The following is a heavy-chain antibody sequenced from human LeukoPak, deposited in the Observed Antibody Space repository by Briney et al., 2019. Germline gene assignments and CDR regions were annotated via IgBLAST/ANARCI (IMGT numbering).Heavy chain of an antibody. Sequence: GGSLRLSCAASGFMFSSYAMSWVRQAPGKVLEGVSGISGSGGSTYYADSVKGRFTIYRDNSKNTLYLQMNSLRGEDTAVYYCAKDRIAAAVEGYWGQGTLVTVSS. V-gene: IGHV3-23*01. CDR1: GFMFSSYA. D-gene: IGHD6-13*01. CDR3: AKDRIAAAVEGY. CDR2: ISGSGGST. J-gene: IGHJ4*02.